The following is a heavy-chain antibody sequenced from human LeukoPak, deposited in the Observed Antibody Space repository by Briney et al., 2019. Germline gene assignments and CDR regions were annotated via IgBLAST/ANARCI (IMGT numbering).Heavy chain of an antibody. J-gene: IGHJ4*02. CDR1: GFTFSNFW. D-gene: IGHD5-24*01. CDR2: IKEDGTET. CDR3: AKEGRSLQTY. V-gene: IGHV3-7*03. Sequence: GGSLRLSCAASGFTFSNFWMSWVRQAPGKGLEWVANIKEDGTETYYVDSVKGRFTISRDNAKNSLYLQMNSLRVEDTAVYYCAKEGRSLQTYWGQGTLVTVSS.